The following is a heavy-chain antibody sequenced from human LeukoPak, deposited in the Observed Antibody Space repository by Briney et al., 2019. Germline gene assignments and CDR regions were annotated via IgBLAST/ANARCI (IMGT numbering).Heavy chain of an antibody. J-gene: IGHJ6*03. CDR2: VYYSGST. Sequence: SETLSLTCSVSGGSISSSSYYWGVIRQPPRKGLEWIGSVYYSGSTYYNPSLKSRLTISVDTSKNQFSLKLSSVTASDTAVYYCATTDYYYFVDVWGKGTAVTVSS. V-gene: IGHV4-39*01. CDR1: GGSISSSSYY. CDR3: ATTDYYYFVDV.